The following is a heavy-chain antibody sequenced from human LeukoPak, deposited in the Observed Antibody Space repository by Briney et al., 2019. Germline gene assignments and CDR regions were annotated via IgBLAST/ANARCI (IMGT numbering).Heavy chain of an antibody. D-gene: IGHD2-15*01. CDR3: ARVGGRSGALDDAFDI. CDR2: ISGSGGGGST. V-gene: IGHV3-23*01. J-gene: IGHJ3*02. CDR1: GFSFSSYA. Sequence: GGSLRLSCAASGFSFSSYAMSWVRQAPGKGLEWVSTISGSGGGGSTYYADSVKGRFTISRDNSRNTLYLQMNSLRAEDTAVYYCARVGGRSGALDDAFDIWGQGTMVTVSS.